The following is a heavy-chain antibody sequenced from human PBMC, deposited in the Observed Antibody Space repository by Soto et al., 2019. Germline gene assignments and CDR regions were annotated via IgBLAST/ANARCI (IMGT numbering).Heavy chain of an antibody. J-gene: IGHJ4*02. Sequence: PSETLSLTCLVSGQYIKSNFWWAWVRQSPGKDLEWIGEIYHSGSAIYTPSLKNRVTLSLDESKNEFSLNMGSVTAADTAVYYCARRYNSSSDYWGQGTLVTVSS. D-gene: IGHD6-13*01. CDR1: GQYIKSNFW. CDR3: ARRYNSSSDY. V-gene: IGHV4-4*02. CDR2: IYHSGSA.